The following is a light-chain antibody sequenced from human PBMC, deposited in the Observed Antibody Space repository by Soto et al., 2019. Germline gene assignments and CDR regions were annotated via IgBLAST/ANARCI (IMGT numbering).Light chain of an antibody. J-gene: IGKJ2*01. CDR1: QSVSSNF. V-gene: IGKV3-20*01. Sequence: EIVLTQSPGTLSLSPGEGATLSCRASQSVSSNFLAWYQQKPGQAPRLLIYAASSRATGISDRFSGSGSGTDFTLTISRLEPEDFAVYYCQQYGGDYTFGQGTKLQI. CDR3: QQYGGDYT. CDR2: AAS.